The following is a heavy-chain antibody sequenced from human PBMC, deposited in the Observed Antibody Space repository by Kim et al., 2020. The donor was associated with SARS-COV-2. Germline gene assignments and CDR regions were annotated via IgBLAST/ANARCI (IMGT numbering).Heavy chain of an antibody. V-gene: IGHV7-4-1*02. D-gene: IGHD6-19*01. J-gene: IGHJ4*02. CDR3: ARERAQGWGTSDFDY. Sequence: GFTGRFVFSWDTSVSTAYLQISSLKAEDTAVYYCARERAQGWGTSDFDYWGQGTLVTVSS.